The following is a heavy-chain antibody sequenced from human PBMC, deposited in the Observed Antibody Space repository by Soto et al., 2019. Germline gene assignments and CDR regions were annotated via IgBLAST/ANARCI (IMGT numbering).Heavy chain of an antibody. V-gene: IGHV1-2*02. CDR3: ARGPSHGAFDI. CDR2: INPYGGDT. Sequence: QVQLAQSGAEVKNPGASVKVSCKASGYTFTDYYIHWLRQAPAQGLEWMGWINPYGGDTKYAQKFQGRATMTRDTSISTTYMELSRLTSDDTAIYYGARGPSHGAFDIWGQGTIITVSS. J-gene: IGHJ3*02. CDR1: GYTFTDYY.